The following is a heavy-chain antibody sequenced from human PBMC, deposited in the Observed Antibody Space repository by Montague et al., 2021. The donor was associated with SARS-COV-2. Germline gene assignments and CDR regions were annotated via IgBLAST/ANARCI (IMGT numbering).Heavy chain of an antibody. D-gene: IGHD4-11*01. CDR1: GGSFSGYY. CDR3: ARGVPVTTFYHYYGMDV. CDR2: INHSGST. J-gene: IGHJ6*02. V-gene: IGHV4-34*01. Sequence: SETLSLTCAVYGGSFSGYYWSWIRQPPGKGLEWIGEINHSGSTNYNPSLKSRVTISVDTSKNQFSLKLSSVTAADTALYYCARGVPVTTFYHYYGMDVWGQGTTVTVSS.